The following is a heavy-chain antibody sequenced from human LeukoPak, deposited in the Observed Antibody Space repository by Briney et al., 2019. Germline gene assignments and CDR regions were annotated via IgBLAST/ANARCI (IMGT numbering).Heavy chain of an antibody. V-gene: IGHV3-30*04. D-gene: IGHD3-9*01. Sequence: GRSLRLSCAASGFTFSNFAMHWVRQAPGKGLEWVAIISYDGSNQYYADSVKSRFTITRDSSQNTLYLQMNSLRAEDTAVYYCARELTGYWQQYWGQGTLVTVSS. CDR3: ARELTGYWQQY. CDR1: GFTFSNFA. CDR2: ISYDGSNQ. J-gene: IGHJ4*02.